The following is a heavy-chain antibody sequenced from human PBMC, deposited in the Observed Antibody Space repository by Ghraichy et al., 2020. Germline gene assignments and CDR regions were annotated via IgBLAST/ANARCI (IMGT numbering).Heavy chain of an antibody. CDR2: VSYDGVTK. CDR3: ARDIKSSSWSYYYYAMDV. Sequence: WGSLRLSCAASGFTFGTYSMHWVRQAPGKWLEWVAVVSYDGVTKYYADSLKGRFTISRDNSKNTLFLQLNSLRGEDTAMYYCARDIKSSSWSYYYYAMDVWGQGTTVIVSS. J-gene: IGHJ6*02. CDR1: GFTFGTYS. D-gene: IGHD6-13*01. V-gene: IGHV3-30-3*01.